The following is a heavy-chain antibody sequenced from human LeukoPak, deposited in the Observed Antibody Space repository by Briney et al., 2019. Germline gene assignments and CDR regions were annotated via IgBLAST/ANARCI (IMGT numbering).Heavy chain of an antibody. Sequence: SETLSLTCTVSGGSISSGDYYWSWIRQPPGKGLEWIGYIYYSGNTNYNPSLKSRVTISVDTSKKQFSLKLSSVTAADTAVYYCARGRSDDDSAYFDYWGQGTLLTVSS. CDR2: IYYSGNT. J-gene: IGHJ4*02. D-gene: IGHD4-17*01. V-gene: IGHV4-61*08. CDR3: ARGRSDDDSAYFDY. CDR1: GGSISSGDYY.